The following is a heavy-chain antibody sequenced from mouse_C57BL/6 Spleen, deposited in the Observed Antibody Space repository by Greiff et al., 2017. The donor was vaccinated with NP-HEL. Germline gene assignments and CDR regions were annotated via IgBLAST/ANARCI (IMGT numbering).Heavy chain of an antibody. CDR3: ARGGLLTTVVPYFDY. J-gene: IGHJ2*01. CDR2: IYPGDGDT. Sequence: QVQLQQSGPELVKPGASVKISCKASGYAFSSSWMNWVKQRPGKGLEWIGRIYPGDGDTNYNGKFKGKATLTADKSSSTAYMQLSSLTSEDSAVYFCARGGLLTTVVPYFDYWGQGTTLTVSS. CDR1: GYAFSSSW. V-gene: IGHV1-82*01. D-gene: IGHD1-1*01.